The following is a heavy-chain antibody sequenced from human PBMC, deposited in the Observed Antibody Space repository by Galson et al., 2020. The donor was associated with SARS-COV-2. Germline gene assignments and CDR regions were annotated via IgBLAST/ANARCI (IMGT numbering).Heavy chain of an antibody. CDR1: GGSISSSSYY. J-gene: IGHJ5*02. CDR2: IYYSGST. V-gene: IGHV4-39*01. Sequence: SETLSLTCTVSGGSISSSSYYWGWIRQPPGEGLEWIGTIYYSGSTYCNPSLKSRVTIFIDTSKNQFSLKLSSVTAADTAIYYCARHLKVAGTHWFDPWGQGTLVTVSS. CDR3: ARHLKVAGTHWFDP. D-gene: IGHD6-19*01.